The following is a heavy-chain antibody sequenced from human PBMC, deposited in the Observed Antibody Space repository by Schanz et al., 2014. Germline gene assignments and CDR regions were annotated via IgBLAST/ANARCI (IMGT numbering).Heavy chain of an antibody. J-gene: IGHJ6*02. D-gene: IGHD1-26*01. V-gene: IGHV3-11*06. CDR1: GFTFSDYY. CDR3: VKDLQRELLRDDHYYGMDV. CDR2: ISSSSIYT. Sequence: VQLVESGGGLVKPGGSLRLSCVVSGFTFSDYYMSWIRQAPGKGLEWVSYISSSSIYTNYADSVKGRFTISRDNAKNSLYLQMNSLRAEDTAVYYCVKDLQRELLRDDHYYGMDVWGQGTTVTVSS.